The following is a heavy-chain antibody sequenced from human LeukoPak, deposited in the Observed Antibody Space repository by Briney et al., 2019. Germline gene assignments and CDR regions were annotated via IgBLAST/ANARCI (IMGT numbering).Heavy chain of an antibody. V-gene: IGHV3-30*02. CDR2: IRYNGNNQ. CDR3: AKDNNGAAAGIIPGAFDI. J-gene: IGHJ3*02. D-gene: IGHD6-13*01. CDR1: GFTFNNYG. Sequence: GGSLRLSCAASGFTFNNYGMHWVRQAPGKGLEWVAFIRYNGNNQYYADSVKGRFTISRDNSKNTLYLQMNSLKGDDTAVYYCAKDNNGAAAGIIPGAFDIWGQGAMVTVSS.